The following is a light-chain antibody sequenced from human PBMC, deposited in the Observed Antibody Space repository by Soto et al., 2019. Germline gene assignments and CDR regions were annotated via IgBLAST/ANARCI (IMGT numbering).Light chain of an antibody. V-gene: IGKV3-15*01. CDR1: QSVSSN. Sequence: EIVLTQSPGTLSLSPGERATLSCRASQSVSSNVAWYQQKPGQAPRLLIYDASTRATGVPARFSGSGSGTDFTLTISSLQSEDFAVYYCQHYNYWPYTFGQGTKVDIK. CDR2: DAS. CDR3: QHYNYWPYT. J-gene: IGKJ2*01.